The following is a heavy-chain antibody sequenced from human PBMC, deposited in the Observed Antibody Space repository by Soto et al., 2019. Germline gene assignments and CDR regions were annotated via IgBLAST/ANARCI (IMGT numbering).Heavy chain of an antibody. CDR3: IKESNPGGLDY. V-gene: IGHV1-3*01. CDR1: GYTFTSYA. CDR2: INPGNGST. D-gene: IGHD1-20*01. Sequence: ASVKVSCKASGYTFTSYAIHWVRQAPGQRLEWMGRINPGNGSTKYAQKFQGRVTMTRDTSTSTVYMELSSLRSEDTAVYLCIKESNPGGLDYWGPGTLVTVSP. J-gene: IGHJ4*02.